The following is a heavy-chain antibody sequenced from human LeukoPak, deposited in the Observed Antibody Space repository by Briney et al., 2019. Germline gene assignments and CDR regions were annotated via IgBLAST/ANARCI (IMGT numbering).Heavy chain of an antibody. J-gene: IGHJ3*02. V-gene: IGHV1-2*06. CDR1: GYTFTGYY. D-gene: IGHD5-24*01. CDR2: INPNSGGT. Sequence: ASVKVSCKASGYTFTGYYMSWVRQAPGQGLEWMGRINPNSGGTNYAQKFQGRVTMTRDTSISTAYMELSRLRSDDTAVYYCARVGDGLNDAFDIWGRGTMVTVSS. CDR3: ARVGDGLNDAFDI.